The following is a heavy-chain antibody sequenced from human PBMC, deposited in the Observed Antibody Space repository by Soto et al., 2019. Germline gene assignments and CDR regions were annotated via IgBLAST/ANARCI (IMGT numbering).Heavy chain of an antibody. CDR3: ARDARIAAAGSYSYGMDV. D-gene: IGHD6-13*01. V-gene: IGHV4-31*03. CDR2: IYYSGST. Sequence: PSETLSLTCTVSGGSISSGGYYLSWIRQHPGKGLEWIGYIYYSGSTYYNPSLKSRVTISVDTSKNQFSLKLSSVTAADTAVYYCARDARIAAAGSYSYGMDVWGQGTTVTVSS. J-gene: IGHJ6*02. CDR1: GGSISSGGYY.